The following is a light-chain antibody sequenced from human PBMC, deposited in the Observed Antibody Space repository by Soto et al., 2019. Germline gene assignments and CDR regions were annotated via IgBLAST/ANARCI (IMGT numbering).Light chain of an antibody. V-gene: IGKV1-39*01. CDR3: QQGHTLPYT. Sequence: DIQMTQSPSSLSASVGDRVTITCRASQAIHSYLNWYQQKPGKAPNLLIFATSTLQSGVPSRFSGSGSGTDFTLTISSLQPEDFATYYCQQGHTLPYTFGQGTNLGI. CDR2: ATS. CDR1: QAIHSY. J-gene: IGKJ2*01.